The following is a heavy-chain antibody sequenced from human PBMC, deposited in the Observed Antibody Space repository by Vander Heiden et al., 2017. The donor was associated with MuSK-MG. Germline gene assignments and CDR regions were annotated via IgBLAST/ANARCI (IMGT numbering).Heavy chain of an antibody. CDR1: GFTFSSYW. CDR2: IKQDGSEK. V-gene: IGHV3-7*04. Sequence: EVQLVESGGGLVQPGGSLRLSCAASGFTFSSYWMSWVRQAPGKGLEWVANIKQDGSEKYYVDSVKGRFTISRDNAKNSLYLQMNSLRAEDTAVYYCARDKASPLPQYCSGGSCYPSIYYYYGMDVWGQGTTVTVSS. J-gene: IGHJ6*02. CDR3: ARDKASPLPQYCSGGSCYPSIYYYYGMDV. D-gene: IGHD2-15*01.